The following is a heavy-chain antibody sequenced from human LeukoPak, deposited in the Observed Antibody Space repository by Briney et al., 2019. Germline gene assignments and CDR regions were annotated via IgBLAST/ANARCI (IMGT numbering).Heavy chain of an antibody. J-gene: IGHJ4*02. D-gene: IGHD1-26*01. CDR2: ISSSGSTI. CDR3: AREVESGNYAFDF. Sequence: GGSLRLSCAASGFTFSSNAMSWVRQAPGKGLEWVSYISSSGSTIYYADSVKGRFTISRDNAKNSLFLQMNSLRAEDTAVYYCAREVESGNYAFDFWGQGTLVTVSS. V-gene: IGHV3-48*03. CDR1: GFTFSSNA.